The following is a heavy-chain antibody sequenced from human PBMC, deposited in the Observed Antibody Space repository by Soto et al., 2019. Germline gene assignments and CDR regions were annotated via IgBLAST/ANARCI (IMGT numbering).Heavy chain of an antibody. CDR2: INAGNGNT. J-gene: IGHJ6*02. V-gene: IGHV1-3*01. CDR1: GYTFTSYA. CDR3: ARVVGTALSYYYYGMDV. D-gene: IGHD1-1*01. Sequence: ASVKVSCKASGYTFTSYAMHCVRQAPGQRLEWMGWINAGNGNTKYSQKFQGRVTITRDTSASTAYMELSSLRSEDTAVYYCARVVGTALSYYYYGMDVWGQGTTVTVSS.